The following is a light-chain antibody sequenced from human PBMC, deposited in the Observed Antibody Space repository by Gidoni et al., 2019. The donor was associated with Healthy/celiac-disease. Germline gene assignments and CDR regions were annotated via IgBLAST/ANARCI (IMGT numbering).Light chain of an antibody. CDR2: LGS. Sequence: DIVMTQFSLSLPVTPGEPASISCRSSQSLLHSNGYNYLDWYLQKPGQSPQLLSYLGSNRASGVPDRFSGSGSGTDFTLKISRVEAEDVGIYYCMQALQTPPTFGGGTKVEIK. J-gene: IGKJ4*01. V-gene: IGKV2-28*01. CDR3: MQALQTPPT. CDR1: QSLLHSNGYNY.